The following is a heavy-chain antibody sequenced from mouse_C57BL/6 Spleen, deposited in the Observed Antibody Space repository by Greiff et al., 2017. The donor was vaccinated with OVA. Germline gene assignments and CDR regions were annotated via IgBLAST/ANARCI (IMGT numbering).Heavy chain of an antibody. CDR3: ARGYGNLYYFDY. CDR2: IHPNSGST. CDR1: GYTFTSYW. Sequence: QVQLQQPGAELVKPGASVKLSCKASGYTFTSYWMHWVKQRPGQGLEWIGMIHPNSGSTNYNEKFKSKATLTVDKSSSTAYMQLSSLTSEDSAVYYCARGYGNLYYFDYWGQGTTLTVSS. J-gene: IGHJ2*01. D-gene: IGHD2-1*01. V-gene: IGHV1-64*01.